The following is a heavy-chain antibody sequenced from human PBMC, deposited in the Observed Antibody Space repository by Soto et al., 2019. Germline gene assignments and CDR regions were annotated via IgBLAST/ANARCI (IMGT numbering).Heavy chain of an antibody. V-gene: IGHV4-59*08. Sequence: SETLSLTCTVSGGSISSYYWSWIRQPPGKGLEWIGYIHYSGSTNYNPSLKSRVTISVDTSKNQFSLKLSSVTAADTAVYYCARQNDFSRDAFDIWGQGTMVTVSS. CDR2: IHYSGST. CDR3: ARQNDFSRDAFDI. CDR1: GGSISSYY. J-gene: IGHJ3*02. D-gene: IGHD3-3*01.